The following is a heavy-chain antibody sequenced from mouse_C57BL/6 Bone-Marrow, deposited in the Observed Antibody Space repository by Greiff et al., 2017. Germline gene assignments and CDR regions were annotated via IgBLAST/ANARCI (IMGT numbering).Heavy chain of an antibody. D-gene: IGHD1-1*01. CDR3: ASGLLRSLYAMDY. V-gene: IGHV1-4*01. CDR2: INPSSGYT. J-gene: IGHJ4*01. Sequence: QVHVKQSGAELARPGASVKMSCKASGYTFTSYTMHWVKQRPGQGLEWIGYINPSSGYTKYNQKFKDKATLTADKSSSTAYMQLSSLTSEDSAVYYCASGLLRSLYAMDYWGQGTSVTVSS. CDR1: GYTFTSYT.